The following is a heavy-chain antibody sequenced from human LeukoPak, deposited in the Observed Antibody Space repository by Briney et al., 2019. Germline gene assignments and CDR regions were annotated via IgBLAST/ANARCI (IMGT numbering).Heavy chain of an antibody. CDR2: IYPSDSDT. D-gene: IGHD1-26*01. V-gene: IGHV5-51*01. CDR3: ARQSVGAPTGHYFDS. J-gene: IGHJ4*02. CDR1: GYSFTSNW. Sequence: GESLKISCKCSGYSFTSNWIGWVRQMPGKGLEWMGVIYPSDSDTRYSPSFEGQVTISADKSISTAYLQWSSLKASDTAMYYCARQSVGAPTGHYFDSWGQGTLVTVSS.